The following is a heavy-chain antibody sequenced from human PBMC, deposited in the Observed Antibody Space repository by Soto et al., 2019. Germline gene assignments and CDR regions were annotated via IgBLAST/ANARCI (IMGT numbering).Heavy chain of an antibody. CDR1: GGSISSGYY. CDR3: ARSHSSGWPYYFDP. V-gene: IGHV4-31*03. Sequence: QVQLQESGPGLVKPSQTLSLTCSVSGGSISSGYYWSWIRQHPGKGLEWIGYIYHSGNTYYNPSLKSRVTISVDTSKNQFSLNLSSLTAADSAVYYCARSHSSGWPYYFDPWGQGTLVTVSS. J-gene: IGHJ4*02. CDR2: IYHSGNT. D-gene: IGHD3-22*01.